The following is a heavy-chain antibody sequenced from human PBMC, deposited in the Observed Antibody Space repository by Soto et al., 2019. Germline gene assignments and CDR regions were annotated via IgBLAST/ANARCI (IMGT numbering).Heavy chain of an antibody. D-gene: IGHD3-3*01. J-gene: IGHJ3*02. V-gene: IGHV3-23*01. CDR2: IGGSGGST. Sequence: PGGSVRLSCAASVFPFSSYAMCWVRQAPGEGLEWVAAIGGSGGSTYYADSVKGRFTSSRDNSKNTLYLQMNSLRAEDTAVHFCAKGDYDCWGLFDAFDIWRRGTRIAVS. CDR3: AKGDYDCWGLFDAFDI. CDR1: VFPFSSYA.